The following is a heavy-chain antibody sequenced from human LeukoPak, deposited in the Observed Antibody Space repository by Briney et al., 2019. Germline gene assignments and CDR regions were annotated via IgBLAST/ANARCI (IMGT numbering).Heavy chain of an antibody. V-gene: IGHV3-74*01. CDR3: ARRIAAAAAPYYFDY. CDR2: INSDGSST. CDR1: GFTFSSYW. J-gene: IGHJ4*02. Sequence: GGSLRLSCAASGFTFSSYWMHWVRQAPGKGLLWVPRINSDGSSTSYADSVKGRFTISRDNAKNTLYLQMNSLRAEDTAAYYCARRIAAAAAPYYFDYWGQGTLVTVSS. D-gene: IGHD6-13*01.